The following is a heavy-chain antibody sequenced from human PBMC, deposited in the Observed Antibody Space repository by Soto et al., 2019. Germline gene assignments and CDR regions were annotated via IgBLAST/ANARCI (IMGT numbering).Heavy chain of an antibody. Sequence: ETLSLTCTVSGGSISSYYWSWIRQPPGKGLEWIGYIYYSGSTNYNPSLKSRVTISVDTSKNQFSLRLSSVTAADTAVYYCARGSRTVTKNYCYYYGMDVWGQGTTVTVSS. D-gene: IGHD4-17*01. J-gene: IGHJ6*02. CDR3: ARGSRTVTKNYCYYYGMDV. CDR1: GGSISSYY. V-gene: IGHV4-59*01. CDR2: IYYSGST.